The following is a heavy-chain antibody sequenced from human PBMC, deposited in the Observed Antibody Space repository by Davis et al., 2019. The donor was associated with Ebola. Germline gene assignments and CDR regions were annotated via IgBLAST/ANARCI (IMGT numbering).Heavy chain of an antibody. D-gene: IGHD5-24*01. Sequence: HSQTLSLPCAISGDSVSSSGWNWIRQSPSRGLEWLGRTYYSSKWYNDYAVSVRSRISINADTSKNQFSLQLNSVTPEDTAVYYCARGWLRTGLDIWGQGTMVIVSS. CDR2: TYYSSKWYN. J-gene: IGHJ3*02. CDR3: ARGWLRTGLDI. V-gene: IGHV6-1*01. CDR1: GDSVSSSG.